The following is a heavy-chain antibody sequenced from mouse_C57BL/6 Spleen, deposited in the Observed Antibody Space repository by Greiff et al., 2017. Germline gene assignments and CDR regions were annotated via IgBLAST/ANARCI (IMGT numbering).Heavy chain of an antibody. Sequence: EVQVVESGGGLVKPGGSLKLSCAASGFTFSDYGMHWVRQAPEKGLEWVAYIRSGSSTIYYADTVKGRFTIARDNAKNTLFLQMTSLRSEDTAMYYCARRDGNWYFDVWGTGTTVTVSS. CDR2: IRSGSSTI. J-gene: IGHJ1*03. D-gene: IGHD2-1*01. CDR3: ARRDGNWYFDV. CDR1: GFTFSDYG. V-gene: IGHV5-17*01.